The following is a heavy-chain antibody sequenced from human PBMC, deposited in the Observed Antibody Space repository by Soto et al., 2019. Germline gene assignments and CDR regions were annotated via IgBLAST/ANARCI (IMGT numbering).Heavy chain of an antibody. J-gene: IGHJ4*02. V-gene: IGHV3-30-3*01. CDR2: ISYDGSNK. D-gene: IGHD2-15*01. CDR1: GFTFSSYA. Sequence: QVQLVESGGGVVQPGRSLRLSCAASGFTFSSYAMHWVRQAPGKGLEWVAVISYDGSNKYYADSVKGRFTISRDNSKNTLYLQMNSLRAEDTAVYYCARDQCSGGSCYLDYWGQGTLVTVSS. CDR3: ARDQCSGGSCYLDY.